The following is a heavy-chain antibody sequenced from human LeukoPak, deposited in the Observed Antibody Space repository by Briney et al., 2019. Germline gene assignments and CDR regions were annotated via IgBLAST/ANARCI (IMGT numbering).Heavy chain of an antibody. D-gene: IGHD5-18*01. CDR3: ARAGYSYPTGGWDY. CDR1: GFTFSTSG. CDR2: IWYDGSNK. J-gene: IGHJ4*02. Sequence: GGSLRLSCAASGFTFSTSGMHWVRQAPGKGLEWVAVIWYDGSNKHYAESVKGRFSISRDNSKSTLYLQMNSLRAEDTAVYYCARAGYSYPTGGWDYWGQGTLVTVSS. V-gene: IGHV3-33*01.